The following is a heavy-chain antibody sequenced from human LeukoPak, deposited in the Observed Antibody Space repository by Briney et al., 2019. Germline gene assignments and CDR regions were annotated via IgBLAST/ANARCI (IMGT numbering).Heavy chain of an antibody. CDR1: GFTFSSYE. CDR2: ISSSGSTI. CDR3: TGSGYYCSGGSCQYYFDY. J-gene: IGHJ4*02. Sequence: LPGGSLRLSCAASGFTFSSYEMNWVRQAPGKGLEWVSYISSSGSTIYYADSVKARFTISRDDSKNTAYLQMNSLKTEDTAVYYCTGSGYYCSGGSCQYYFDYWGQGTLVTVSS. V-gene: IGHV3-48*03. D-gene: IGHD2-15*01.